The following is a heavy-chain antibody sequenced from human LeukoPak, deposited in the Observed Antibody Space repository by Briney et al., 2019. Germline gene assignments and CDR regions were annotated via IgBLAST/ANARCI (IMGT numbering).Heavy chain of an antibody. J-gene: IGHJ4*02. Sequence: PSETLSLTCTVSGGSISSYYWSWIRQPAGKGLEWIGCIYTSGSTNYNPSLKNRVTILVDTSTNQSSLKLSSMTTADTTVYYCAMGAVSGDDYWGQGTLVTVSS. CDR1: GGSISSYY. V-gene: IGHV4-4*07. D-gene: IGHD6-19*01. CDR2: IYTSGST. CDR3: AMGAVSGDDY.